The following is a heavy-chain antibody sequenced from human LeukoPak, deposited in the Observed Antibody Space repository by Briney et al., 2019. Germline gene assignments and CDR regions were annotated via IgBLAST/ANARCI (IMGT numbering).Heavy chain of an antibody. D-gene: IGHD6-19*01. J-gene: IGHJ6*04. CDR1: GGTLSSYA. CDR2: VIPIFGTA. V-gene: IGHV1-69*01. CDR3: ARGGSSGYGYYYYGMDV. Sequence: SVKGSCKASGGTLSSYAISWVRQAPGQGLEWMGGVIPIFGTANYAQKFQGRVTITADESTSTAYMELSSLRSEDTAVYYCARGGSSGYGYYYYGMDVWGKGTTVTVSS.